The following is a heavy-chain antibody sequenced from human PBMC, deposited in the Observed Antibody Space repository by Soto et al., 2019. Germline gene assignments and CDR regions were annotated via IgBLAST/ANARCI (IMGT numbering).Heavy chain of an antibody. CDR3: ARARGYDTLTGYPYYFDY. V-gene: IGHV3-7*01. CDR1: GFTFSRYW. Sequence: PGGSLRLSCVASGFTFSRYWMSWVRQAPGKGLEWVANIKQDGSKKYYVDSVKGRFTISRDNAKNSLYLEMDSLRAEDTAAYYCARARGYDTLTGYPYYFDYWGQSTLVTVSS. CDR2: IKQDGSKK. J-gene: IGHJ4*02. D-gene: IGHD3-9*01.